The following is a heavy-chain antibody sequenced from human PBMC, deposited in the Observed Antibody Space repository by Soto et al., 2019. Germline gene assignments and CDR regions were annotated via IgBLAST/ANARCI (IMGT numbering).Heavy chain of an antibody. CDR2: ISYNGDT. D-gene: IGHD1-26*01. J-gene: IGHJ4*02. CDR1: GVSINRGDYY. CDR3: ARKGGDGRPVPYY. V-gene: IGHV4-30-4*01. Sequence: QGRLQESGPKLVRPSQTLSLTCSVSGVSINRGDYYWSWIRQSTGRGLEWIGSISYNGDTNYNPSLGSRVTMSVGTSKNQCWLDLQSVVAADAACSFCARKGGDGRPVPYYWGQGSLISFSS.